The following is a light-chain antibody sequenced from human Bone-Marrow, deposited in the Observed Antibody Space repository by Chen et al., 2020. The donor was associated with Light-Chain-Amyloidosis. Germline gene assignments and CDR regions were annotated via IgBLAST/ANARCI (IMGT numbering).Light chain of an antibody. CDR3: QSEVSSCTYELI. Sequence: SYAPTQPPSVSVSPGQTARITCLGDDLSPKYGYWYQQKLGQATVLWIHRDTEMPSGSVDGCYCSSSGTTATLTISAVQAEDEAVYHGQSEVSSCTYELIYGGGTKLTV. J-gene: IGLJ2*01. V-gene: IGLV3-25*03. CDR2: RDT. CDR1: DLSPKY.